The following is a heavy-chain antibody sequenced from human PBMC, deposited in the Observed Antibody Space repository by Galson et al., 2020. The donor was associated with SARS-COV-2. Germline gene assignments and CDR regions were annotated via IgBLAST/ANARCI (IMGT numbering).Heavy chain of an antibody. D-gene: IGHD5-18*01. CDR3: AKDLSRGGTATPRGYFDY. V-gene: IGHV3-23*01. CDR1: GFTFSSYA. Sequence: GGSLRLSCAASGFTFSSYAMSWVRQAPGKGLEWVSAISGSGGSTYYADSVKGRFTISRDNSKNTLYLQMNSLRAEDTAVYYCAKDLSRGGTATPRGYFDYWGQGTLVTVSS. J-gene: IGHJ4*02. CDR2: ISGSGGST.